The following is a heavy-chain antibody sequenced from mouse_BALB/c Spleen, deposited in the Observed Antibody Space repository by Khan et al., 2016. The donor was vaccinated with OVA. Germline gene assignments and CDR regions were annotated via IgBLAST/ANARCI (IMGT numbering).Heavy chain of an antibody. CDR3: ARTDYYGGSYYFDY. CDR1: GYSFTDYN. J-gene: IGHJ2*01. CDR2: IDPYNGGT. Sequence: VQLKQSGPELVKPGASVKVSCKASGYSFTDYNMFWVKQSHGKSLEWIGYIDPYNGGTSYNQKFKGKATLTVDKSSSTAFMHLSSLTSEDSAVFYCARTDYYGGSYYFDYWGQGTTLSVSS. D-gene: IGHD1-1*01. V-gene: IGHV1S135*01.